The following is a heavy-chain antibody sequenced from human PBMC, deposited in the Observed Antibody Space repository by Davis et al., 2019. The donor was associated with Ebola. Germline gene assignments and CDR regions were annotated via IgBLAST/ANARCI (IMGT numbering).Heavy chain of an antibody. CDR1: GYTFTSYG. J-gene: IGHJ6*02. Sequence: ASVKVSCKASGYTFTSYGISWVRQAPGQGLEWMGWISAYNGNTNYAQKLQGRVTMTTDTSTSTAYMELRSLRSDDTAVYYCARAGPYLAARILYYGMDVWGQGTTVTVSS. CDR3: ARAGPYLAARILYYGMDV. D-gene: IGHD6-6*01. CDR2: ISAYNGNT. V-gene: IGHV1-18*01.